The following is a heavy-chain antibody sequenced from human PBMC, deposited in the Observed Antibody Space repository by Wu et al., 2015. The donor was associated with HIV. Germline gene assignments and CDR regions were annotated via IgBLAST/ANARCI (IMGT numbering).Heavy chain of an antibody. CDR3: ARRRTVAGAPFDY. Sequence: QVQLVQSGAELKKPGSSVKVSCKASGDIFTSYAISWVRQAPGQGLEWMGGIIPTLFGTINYAQKFQDRVTITTDESTSTAYMELSSLTSEDTAVYYCARRRTVAGAPFDYWGQGTLVTVSS. V-gene: IGHV1-69*05. CDR2: IIPTLFGTI. J-gene: IGHJ4*02. CDR1: GDIFTSYA. D-gene: IGHD6-19*01.